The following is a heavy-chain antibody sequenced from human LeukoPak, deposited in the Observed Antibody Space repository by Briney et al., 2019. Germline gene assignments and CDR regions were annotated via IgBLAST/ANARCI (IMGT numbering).Heavy chain of an antibody. J-gene: IGHJ5*02. Sequence: PSETLSLTCAVYGGSFSGYYWSWIRQPPGKGLEWIGEINHSGSTNYNPSLKSRVTISVDTSKNQFSLKLSSVTAADTAVYYCARPSKGCSSTSCTHNWFDPWGQGTLVTVSS. D-gene: IGHD2-2*01. CDR1: GGSFSGYY. V-gene: IGHV4-34*01. CDR2: INHSGST. CDR3: ARPSKGCSSTSCTHNWFDP.